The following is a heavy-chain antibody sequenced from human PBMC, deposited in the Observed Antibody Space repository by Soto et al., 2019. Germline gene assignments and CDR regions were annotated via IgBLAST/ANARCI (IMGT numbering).Heavy chain of an antibody. CDR3: AKDSYAGGNVFDY. CDR1: GGSISSYY. J-gene: IGHJ4*02. CDR2: IYYSGST. D-gene: IGHD2-15*01. V-gene: IGHV4-59*12. Sequence: PSETLSLTCTVSGGSISSYYWSWIRQPPGKGLEWIGYIYYSGSTNYNPSLKSRVTISVDTSKNTLYLQMNSLRAEDTAVYYCAKDSYAGGNVFDYWGQGTLVTVSS.